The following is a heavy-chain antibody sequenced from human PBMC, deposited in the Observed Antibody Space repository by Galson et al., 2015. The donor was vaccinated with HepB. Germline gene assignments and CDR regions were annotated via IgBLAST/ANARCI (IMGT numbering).Heavy chain of an antibody. D-gene: IGHD3-22*01. J-gene: IGHJ4*02. V-gene: IGHV3-23*01. CDR2: ISGSGGST. CDR3: AKIPHDSSGYYSHFDY. CDR1: GFTFSSYA. Sequence: SLRLSCAASGFTFSSYAMSWVRQAPGKGLEWVSAISGSGGSTYYADSVKGRFTISRDNSKNTLYLQMNSLRAEDTAVYYCAKIPHDSSGYYSHFDYWGQGTLDTVSS.